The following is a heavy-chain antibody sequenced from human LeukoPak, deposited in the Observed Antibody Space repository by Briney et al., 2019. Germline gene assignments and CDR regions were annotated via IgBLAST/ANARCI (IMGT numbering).Heavy chain of an antibody. CDR3: ARAGSPSRGSSWPLAY. J-gene: IGHJ4*02. D-gene: IGHD6-13*01. CDR2: INPNSGGT. V-gene: IGHV1-2*02. CDR1: GYTFTGYY. Sequence: ASVKVSCKASGYTFTGYYMRWVRQAPGQGLEWMGWINPNSGGTNYAQKFQGRVTMTRDTSISTAYMELSRLRSADTAVYYCARAGSPSRGSSWPLAYWGQGTLVTVSS.